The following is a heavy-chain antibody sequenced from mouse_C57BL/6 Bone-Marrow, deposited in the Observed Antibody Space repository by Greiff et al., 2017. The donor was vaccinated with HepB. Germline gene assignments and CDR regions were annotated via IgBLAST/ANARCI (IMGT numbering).Heavy chain of an antibody. Sequence: QVQLQQSGAELVKPGASVKLSCKASGYTFTSYWMHWVKQRPGQGLEWIGMIHPNSGSTNYNEKFKSKATLTVDKSSSTAYMQLSSLTSEDSAVYYCARPVWSYWYFDVWGTGTTVTVSS. V-gene: IGHV1-64*01. CDR2: IHPNSGST. J-gene: IGHJ1*03. D-gene: IGHD2-10*02. CDR1: GYTFTSYW. CDR3: ARPVWSYWYFDV.